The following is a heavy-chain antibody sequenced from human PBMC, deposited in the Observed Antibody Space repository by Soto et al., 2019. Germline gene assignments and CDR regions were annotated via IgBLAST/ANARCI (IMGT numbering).Heavy chain of an antibody. CDR1: GYKFTDYW. D-gene: IGHD4-17*01. J-gene: IGHJ2*01. Sequence: EVQLVQSGAEVKKPGQSLKISCKGLGYKFTDYWIGWVRQMPGKGLEWMGIIYPGDSDTRYSPSFQGQVTISADESINTAYLQWSSLKASDTAIYYSARRPYGGNFRYFDLWGRGTLVTVSS. V-gene: IGHV5-51*01. CDR3: ARRPYGGNFRYFDL. CDR2: IYPGDSDT.